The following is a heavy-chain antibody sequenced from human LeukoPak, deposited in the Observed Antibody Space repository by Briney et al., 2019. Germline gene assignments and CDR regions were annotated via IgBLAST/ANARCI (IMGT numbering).Heavy chain of an antibody. J-gene: IGHJ4*02. CDR2: IYTSGST. Sequence: PSETLSLTCTVSGGSISSGNYYWNWIRQPAGKGLEWIGRIYTSGSTNYNPSLKSRITISVDTSKNQFSLKLSSVTAADTAVYYCARYDSDTATIDYWGQGTLVTVSS. CDR3: ARYDSDTATIDY. D-gene: IGHD5-18*01. CDR1: GGSISSGNYY. V-gene: IGHV4-61*02.